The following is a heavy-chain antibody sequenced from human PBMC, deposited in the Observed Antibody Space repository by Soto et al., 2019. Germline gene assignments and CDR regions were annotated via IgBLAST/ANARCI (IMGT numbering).Heavy chain of an antibody. CDR2: IKTDGSGT. Sequence: EVQLVESGGGLVQPGESLTLSCAASGFTFSSYWMHWVRQAPGKGLVWVSRIKTDGSGTYYADSVQGRFTISRDNAKNTIYLQMHSLRVEDTAVYFCERAEGDRFDGNGYLGRHWGQGTLVTVSS. J-gene: IGHJ4*02. V-gene: IGHV3-74*01. D-gene: IGHD5-18*01. CDR1: GFTFSSYW. CDR3: ERAEGDRFDGNGYLGRH.